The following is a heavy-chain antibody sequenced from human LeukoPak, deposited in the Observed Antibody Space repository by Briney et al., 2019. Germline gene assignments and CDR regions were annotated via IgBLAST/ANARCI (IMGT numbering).Heavy chain of an antibody. Sequence: PSETLSLTCTVSGGSISSSSYYWGWIRQPPGKGLEWIGSIYYSGSTYYNPSLKSRVTISVDTSKNQFSLKLSSVTAADTAVYYCARPYYYDSSGYSPYAFDIWGQGTMVTVSS. D-gene: IGHD3-22*01. CDR3: ARPYYYDSSGYSPYAFDI. J-gene: IGHJ3*02. CDR2: IYYSGST. CDR1: GGSISSSSYY. V-gene: IGHV4-39*07.